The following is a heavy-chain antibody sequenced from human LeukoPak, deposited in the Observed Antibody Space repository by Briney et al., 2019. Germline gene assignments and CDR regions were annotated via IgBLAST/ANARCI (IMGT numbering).Heavy chain of an antibody. D-gene: IGHD5-18*01. V-gene: IGHV3-7*01. CDR1: GFTFSNYW. CDR3: ARDHTAMAHFDY. Sequence: GGSLRLSCEGSGFTFSNYWMGWVRQAPGKGLQWVANIKQDGSEKYYVDSVKGRFTISRDNAKNSLYLQMNSLRAEDTAVYYCARDHTAMAHFDYWGQGTLVTVSS. CDR2: IKQDGSEK. J-gene: IGHJ4*02.